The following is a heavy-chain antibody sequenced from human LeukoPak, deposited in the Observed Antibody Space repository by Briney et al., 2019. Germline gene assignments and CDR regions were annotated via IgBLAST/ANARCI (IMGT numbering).Heavy chain of an antibody. D-gene: IGHD3-22*01. J-gene: IGHJ4*02. V-gene: IGHV3-23*01. CDR1: GFTFSSYA. CDR3: ASSTGGAYYYDSATGD. Sequence: GGSLRLSCAASGFTFSSYAMSWVRQAPGKGLEWVSAISGSGGSTYYADSVKGRFTISRDNSKNTLYLQMNSLRAEDTAVYYCASSTGGAYYYDSATGDWGQGTLVTVSS. CDR2: ISGSGGST.